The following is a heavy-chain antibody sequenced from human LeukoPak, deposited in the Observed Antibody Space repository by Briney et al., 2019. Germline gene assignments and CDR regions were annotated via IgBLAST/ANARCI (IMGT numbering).Heavy chain of an antibody. Sequence: ASVKVSCKASGYTFTGYYMHWVRQAPGQGLEWMGWINPNSGGTNYAQKFQGRVTMTRDTSISTAYMELSSLRSEDTAVYYCAKTVTTPRDAFDIWGQGTMVTVSS. D-gene: IGHD4-11*01. CDR2: INPNSGGT. CDR3: AKTVTTPRDAFDI. CDR1: GYTFTGYY. J-gene: IGHJ3*02. V-gene: IGHV1-2*02.